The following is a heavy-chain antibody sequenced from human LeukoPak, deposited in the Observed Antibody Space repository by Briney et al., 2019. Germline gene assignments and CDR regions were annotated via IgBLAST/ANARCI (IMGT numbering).Heavy chain of an antibody. D-gene: IGHD3-16*01. Sequence: EASVKVSSKASGGTFSRYTLNGVRQAPGQGLEWMGGISPLFGSAKYAQKFQGRVTITADESTSTAYMELRSLRSEDTAVYYCARGYAFDYWGQGTLVTVSS. V-gene: IGHV1-69*13. CDR1: GGTFSRYT. CDR3: ARGYAFDY. J-gene: IGHJ4*02. CDR2: ISPLFGSA.